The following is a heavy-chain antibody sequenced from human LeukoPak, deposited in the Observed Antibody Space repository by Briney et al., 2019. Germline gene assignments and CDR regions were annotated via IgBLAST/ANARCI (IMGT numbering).Heavy chain of an antibody. J-gene: IGHJ4*02. Sequence: SETLSLTCTVSGGSISSYYWSWIRQPPGKGLEWIGYIYYSGSTNYNPSLKSRVTISVDTSKNQFSLKLSSVTAADTAVYYCARDLEFYGSGSYVNWGQGTLVTVSS. D-gene: IGHD3-10*01. CDR3: ARDLEFYGSGSYVN. V-gene: IGHV4-59*01. CDR1: GGSISSYY. CDR2: IYYSGST.